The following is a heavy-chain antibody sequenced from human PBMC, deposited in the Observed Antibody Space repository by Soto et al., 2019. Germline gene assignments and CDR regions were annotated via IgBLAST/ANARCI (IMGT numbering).Heavy chain of an antibody. V-gene: IGHV1-3*01. CDR2: IKARNGNT. Sequence: ASVQVSCKASGYTFTSYAMYWVRQAPGQRLEWMGWIKARNGNTKYSQKFQGRVTITRDTSASTAYMELSSLRSEDTAVYYCARDWVDSSYSMDVWGQGTTVTVSS. CDR1: GYTFTSYA. CDR3: ARDWVDSSYSMDV. J-gene: IGHJ6*02. D-gene: IGHD6-6*01.